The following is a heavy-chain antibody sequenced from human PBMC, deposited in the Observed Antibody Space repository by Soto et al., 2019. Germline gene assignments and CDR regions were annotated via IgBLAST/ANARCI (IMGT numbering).Heavy chain of an antibody. CDR2: ISYDGRVK. D-gene: IGHD1-26*01. CDR3: ARDFIVGAPDYFDY. CDR1: GFTSSYYP. V-gene: IGHV3-30*04. Sequence: GVSLILSCAASGFTSSYYPMHWVRQAPGKGLEWVAVISYDGRVKYYVDSVKGRFTISRDDSKNTLYLQMNSLRVDDTAVYYCARDFIVGAPDYFDYWGQGTLVTVSS. J-gene: IGHJ4*02.